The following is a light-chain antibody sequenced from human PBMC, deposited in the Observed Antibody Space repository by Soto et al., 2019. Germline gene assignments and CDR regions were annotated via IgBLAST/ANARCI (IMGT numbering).Light chain of an antibody. CDR1: QIISIY. J-gene: IGKJ4*01. CDR3: QKYNSAPLT. CDR2: AAS. V-gene: IGKV1-27*01. Sequence: DIQMTQSPSSLSVSVGDRVTISFLASQIISIYLAWYQQKPGKVPKLLIYAASTLQPGVPSRFSGSGSGTDFTLTISSLQPEDVATYYCQKYNSAPLTFGGGTKVDIK.